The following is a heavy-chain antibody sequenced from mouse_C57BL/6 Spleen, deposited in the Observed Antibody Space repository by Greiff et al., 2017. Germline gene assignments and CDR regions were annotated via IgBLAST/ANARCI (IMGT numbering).Heavy chain of an antibody. V-gene: IGHV1-74*01. CDR2: LHPSDSDT. Sequence: QVQLQQPGAELVKPGASVKVSCKASGYTFTSYWMHWVKQRPGQGLEWIGRLHPSDSDTNYNQKFKGKATLTVDKSSSTAYMQLRSLTSEDSAVYYCAIITTVVASDYARDYWGQGTSVTVSS. D-gene: IGHD1-1*01. CDR1: GYTFTSYW. CDR3: AIITTVVASDYARDY. J-gene: IGHJ4*01.